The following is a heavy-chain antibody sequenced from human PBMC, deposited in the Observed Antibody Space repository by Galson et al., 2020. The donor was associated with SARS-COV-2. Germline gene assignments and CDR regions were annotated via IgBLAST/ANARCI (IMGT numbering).Heavy chain of an antibody. Sequence: GGSLRLSCAASGFTFSKYGIHWARQAPGKGLEWVAVISYDGSNKYYADSVKGRFTISRDNSKNTLYLQMSSLRAEDTAVYYCAKDLAEYCSGGSCRQFGMDVWGQGTTVTASS. CDR3: AKDLAEYCSGGSCRQFGMDV. J-gene: IGHJ6*02. CDR1: GFTFSKYG. D-gene: IGHD2-15*01. V-gene: IGHV3-30*18. CDR2: ISYDGSNK.